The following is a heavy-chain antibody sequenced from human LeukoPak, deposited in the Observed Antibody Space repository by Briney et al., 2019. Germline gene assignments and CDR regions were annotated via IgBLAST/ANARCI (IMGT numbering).Heavy chain of an antibody. CDR2: ISWNSGSI. V-gene: IGHV3-9*01. Sequence: GGSLRLSCAASGFTFDDYAMHWVRQAPGKGLEWVSGISWNSGSIGYADSVKGRFTISRDNAKNSLYLQMNSLRAEDTALYYCAKDRQRTVATFDHWGQGTLVTVSS. CDR1: GFTFDDYA. D-gene: IGHD4-23*01. J-gene: IGHJ4*02. CDR3: AKDRQRTVATFDH.